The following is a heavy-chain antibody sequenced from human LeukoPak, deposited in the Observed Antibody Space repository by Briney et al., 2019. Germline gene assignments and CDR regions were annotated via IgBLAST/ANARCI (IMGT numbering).Heavy chain of an antibody. D-gene: IGHD5-18*01. Sequence: SETLSLTCAVYGGSFSGYYWSWIRQPPGKGLEWVGEINHSGSTNYNPSLKSRVTISVDTSKNQFSLKLSSVTAADTAVYYCARGPRVTAMVCTWTPRGAFDIWGQGTMVTVSS. CDR2: INHSGST. CDR1: GGSFSGYY. J-gene: IGHJ3*02. V-gene: IGHV4-34*01. CDR3: ARGPRVTAMVCTWTPRGAFDI.